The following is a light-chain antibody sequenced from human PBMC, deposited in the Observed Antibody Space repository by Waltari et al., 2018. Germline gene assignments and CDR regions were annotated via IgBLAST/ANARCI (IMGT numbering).Light chain of an antibody. CDR2: VNSDGSY. Sequence: QLILTQSPSASASLGASVKLSCTLSSGHSNDAIAWLQRQPEKGPRYLMKVNSDGSYIKGDGIPDRFSGSSCEADRYLAISGLQSEDEADYYCETGGFGIWRFGGGTRLTVL. J-gene: IGLJ2*01. V-gene: IGLV4-69*01. CDR1: SGHSNDA. CDR3: ETGGFGIWR.